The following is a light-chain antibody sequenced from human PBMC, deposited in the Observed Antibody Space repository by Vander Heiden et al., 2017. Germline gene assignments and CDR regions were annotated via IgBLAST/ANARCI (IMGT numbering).Light chain of an antibody. CDR2: DDS. J-gene: IGLJ2*01. Sequence: SYVLTQPPSASVAPGQTATITSGGNNIGSKSVHRYQQKPGPAPVLAVHDDSARPSGIPERFSGSNSGNTATLTIIRVEAGDEDDYYCQVWDRNSDHLVFGGGTKLTVL. V-gene: IGLV3-21*02. CDR3: QVWDRNSDHLV. CDR1: NIGSKS.